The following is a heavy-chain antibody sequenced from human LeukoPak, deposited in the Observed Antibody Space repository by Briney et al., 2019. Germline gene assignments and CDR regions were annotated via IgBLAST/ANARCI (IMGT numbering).Heavy chain of an antibody. CDR2: IYYSGST. V-gene: IGHV4-59*12. CDR1: GGSIISYY. D-gene: IGHD2-15*01. CDR3: ARSRVAGRAFDI. Sequence: SETLSLTCTVSGGSIISYYWSWIRQPPGKGLEWIGYIYYSGSTNYNPSLKSRVTISVDTSKNQFSLKLSSVTAADTAVYYCARSRVAGRAFDIWGQGTMVTVSS. J-gene: IGHJ3*02.